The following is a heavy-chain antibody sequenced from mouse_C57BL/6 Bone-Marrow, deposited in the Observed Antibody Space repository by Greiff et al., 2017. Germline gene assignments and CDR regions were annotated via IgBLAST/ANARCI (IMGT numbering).Heavy chain of an antibody. J-gene: IGHJ4*01. D-gene: IGHD1-1*01. CDR2: IWWDDDN. CDR1: GFSLSTFGMG. V-gene: IGHV8-8*01. Sequence: QVTLQESGPGILQPSQTLRLTCSFSGFSLSTFGMGVGWIRQPSGKGLEWLAHIWWDDDNYYNPALKSRLTISKDTSKHQVFLKNANVDTAVTATYYCARQLGYYGSSYAMDYWGQGTSVTVSS. CDR3: ARQLGYYGSSYAMDY.